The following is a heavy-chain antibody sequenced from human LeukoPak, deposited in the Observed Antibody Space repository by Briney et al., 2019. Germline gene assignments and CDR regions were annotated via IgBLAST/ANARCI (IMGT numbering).Heavy chain of an antibody. CDR1: GGSFSGYY. V-gene: IGHV4-34*01. CDR2: INHSGST. CDR3: ARSKYHLLY. D-gene: IGHD2-2*01. Sequence: PSETLSLTCAVYGGSFSGYYWSWIRQPPGKGLEWIGEINHSGSTNYNPSLKSRVTISVDTSKNQFSLKLTSVTAADTAVYYCARSKYHLLYWGQGTLVTVSS. J-gene: IGHJ4*02.